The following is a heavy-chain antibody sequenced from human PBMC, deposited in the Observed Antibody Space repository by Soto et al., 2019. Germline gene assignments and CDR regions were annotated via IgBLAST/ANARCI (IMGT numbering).Heavy chain of an antibody. CDR2: ISGSGGST. D-gene: IGHD3-3*01. CDR1: GFTFSSYA. Sequence: PGGSLRLSCAASGFTFSSYAMSWVRQAPGKGLEWVSAISGSGGSTYYADSVKGRFTISRDNSKNTLYLQMNSLRAEDTAVYYCAKVNTVLEWLFSEFDHWGQGTLVTVSS. V-gene: IGHV3-23*01. J-gene: IGHJ4*02. CDR3: AKVNTVLEWLFSEFDH.